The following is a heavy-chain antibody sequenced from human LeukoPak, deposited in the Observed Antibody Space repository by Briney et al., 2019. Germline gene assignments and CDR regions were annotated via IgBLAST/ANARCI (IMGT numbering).Heavy chain of an antibody. Sequence: SETPSLTCTVSGGSISGYFWNWIRQAPGKGLEWIGFVYYTGNTNNNPSLKSRVTMSVDTSKNHFSLKLSSVTAADTAVYFCARAGSWHNANFDYWGQGILVTVSS. J-gene: IGHJ4*02. V-gene: IGHV4-59*01. CDR2: VYYTGNT. CDR1: GGSISGYF. D-gene: IGHD6-13*01. CDR3: ARAGSWHNANFDY.